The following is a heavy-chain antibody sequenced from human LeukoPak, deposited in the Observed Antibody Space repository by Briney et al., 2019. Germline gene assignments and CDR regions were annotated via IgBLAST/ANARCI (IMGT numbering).Heavy chain of an antibody. CDR2: IYYSGST. CDR3: ARVAAPIYYYYMDV. J-gene: IGHJ6*03. Sequence: SETLSLTCTVSGGSISSSSYYWGWIRQPPGKGLEWIGSIYYSGSTYYNPSLKSRVTISVDTSKNQFSLKLSSVTAADTAVYYCARVAAPIYYYYMDVWAKGPRSPSP. CDR1: GGSISSSSYY. D-gene: IGHD6-19*01. V-gene: IGHV4-39*07.